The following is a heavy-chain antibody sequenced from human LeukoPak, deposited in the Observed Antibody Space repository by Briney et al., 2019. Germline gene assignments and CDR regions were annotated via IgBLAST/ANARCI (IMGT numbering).Heavy chain of an antibody. Sequence: KPGGSLSLSCAASGFTFSSYSMNWVRPAPGKGLEWVSSISSSSSYIYYADSVKGRFTISRDNAKNSLYLQMNSLRAEDTAVYYCAREEEVYSSPTIDYWGQGTLVTVSS. V-gene: IGHV3-21*01. CDR1: GFTFSSYS. CDR2: ISSSSSYI. J-gene: IGHJ4*02. D-gene: IGHD6-13*01. CDR3: AREEEVYSSPTIDY.